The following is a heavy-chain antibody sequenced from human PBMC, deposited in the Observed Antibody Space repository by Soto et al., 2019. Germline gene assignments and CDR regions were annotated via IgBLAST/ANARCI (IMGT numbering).Heavy chain of an antibody. V-gene: IGHV3-21*01. CDR1: GFTFNTYT. J-gene: IGHJ4*02. CDR2: IDSRSKYI. Sequence: ESGGGLVKPGGSLRLSCVASGFTFNTYTMHWVRQAPGKGLEWLSSIDSRSKYIYYADSVKGRFTISRDNAQNSLYLHMSSLREEDTAVYYCTRDKNPLLKQFYFDYWGQGTLLTVSS. CDR3: TRDKNPLLKQFYFDY. D-gene: IGHD2-15*01.